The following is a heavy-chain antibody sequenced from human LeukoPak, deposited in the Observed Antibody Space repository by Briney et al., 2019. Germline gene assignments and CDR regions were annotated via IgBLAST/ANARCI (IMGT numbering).Heavy chain of an antibody. Sequence: GASVTVSFTASGYTFTIYGIIWVRQAPGQGLEWMGWISPYNGNTNYAQKLQGRVTMTTDTSTSTAYMELRSLRSDDTAVYYCASCHCTNGVCYGECEYFQHWGQGTLVTVSS. CDR2: ISPYNGNT. D-gene: IGHD2-8*01. CDR3: ASCHCTNGVCYGECEYFQH. V-gene: IGHV1-18*01. CDR1: GYTFTIYG. J-gene: IGHJ1*01.